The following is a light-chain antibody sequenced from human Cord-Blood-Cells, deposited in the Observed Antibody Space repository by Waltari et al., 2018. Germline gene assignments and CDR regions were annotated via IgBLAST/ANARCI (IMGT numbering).Light chain of an antibody. CDR2: GKN. V-gene: IGLV3-19*01. CDR3: NSRDSSGNVV. J-gene: IGLJ2*01. CDR1: SLRSYY. Sequence: SSELTQDPAVSVALGQTVRITFQGDSLRSYYASWYQQKPGQAPVLVIYGKNNRPSGIPDRFSGSSSGNTASLTITGAQAEDEADYYCNSRDSSGNVVFGGGTKLTVL.